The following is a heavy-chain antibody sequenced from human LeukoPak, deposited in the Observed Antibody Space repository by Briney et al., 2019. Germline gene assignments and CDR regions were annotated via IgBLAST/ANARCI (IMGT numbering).Heavy chain of an antibody. V-gene: IGHV4-39*07. CDR2: IYYSGST. Sequence: SETLSLTCTVSGGSISSSSYYWGWIRQPPGKGLEWIGSIYYSGSTYYNPSLKSRVTMSVDTSKNQFSLKLSSVTAADTAVYYCARDRDRYSGNGAAFDIWGQGTMVTVSS. J-gene: IGHJ3*02. CDR1: GGSISSSSYY. D-gene: IGHD1-26*01. CDR3: ARDRDRYSGNGAAFDI.